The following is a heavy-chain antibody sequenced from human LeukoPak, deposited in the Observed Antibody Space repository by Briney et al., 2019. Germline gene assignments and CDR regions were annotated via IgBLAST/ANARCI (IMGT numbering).Heavy chain of an antibody. D-gene: IGHD3-3*01. CDR3: AKAGFWSGYSYYYYYYMDV. J-gene: IGHJ6*03. CDR1: GGSVSGYY. V-gene: IGHV4-59*02. Sequence: PSETLSLTCTVSGGSVSGYYWSWIRQPPGKGLEWIGYVYHTGSTNYNPSLKSRVTISVDTSKNQFSLKLSSVTAADTAVYYCAKAGFWSGYSYYYYYYMDVWGKGTTVTVSS. CDR2: VYHTGST.